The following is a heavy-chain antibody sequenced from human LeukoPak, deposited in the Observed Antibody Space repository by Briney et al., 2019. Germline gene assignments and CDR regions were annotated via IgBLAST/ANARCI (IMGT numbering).Heavy chain of an antibody. CDR2: MSPNSGNT. CDR3: ARGPPNWGYDY. Sequence: ASVTVSCKASGYTFTSYDFNWVRQATGQRPEWMGWMSPNSGNTGYAQKFQDRVTMTRNTSISTAYMELSSLRSDDTAVYYCARGPPNWGYDYWGPGTLVTVSS. CDR1: GYTFTSYD. J-gene: IGHJ4*02. D-gene: IGHD7-27*01. V-gene: IGHV1-8*01.